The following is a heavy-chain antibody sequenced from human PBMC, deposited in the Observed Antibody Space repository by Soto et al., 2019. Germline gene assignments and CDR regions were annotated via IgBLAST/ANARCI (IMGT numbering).Heavy chain of an antibody. D-gene: IGHD4-17*01. CDR2: ISSGGLKT. CDR3: TKGGRDDGVYASPDAFDA. J-gene: IGHJ3*01. CDR1: GFAFTTFA. Sequence: EVQLLESGGGLVQPGGSLRLSCAASGFAFTTFAMAWVRQAPGKGLEWVSVISSGGLKTYYADSVKGRFTISRDNSHNTVSLQMDSLRAEDTAIYYCTKGGRDDGVYASPDAFDAWGQGTMVSVSS. V-gene: IGHV3-23*01.